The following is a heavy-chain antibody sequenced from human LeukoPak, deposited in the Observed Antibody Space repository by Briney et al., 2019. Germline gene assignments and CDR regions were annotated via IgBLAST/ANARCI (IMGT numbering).Heavy chain of an antibody. V-gene: IGHV4-38-2*02. CDR3: AREPMVREVAGVRKWY. CDR2: IYHSGST. D-gene: IGHD3-10*01. J-gene: IGHJ4*02. Sequence: SETLSLTCTVSGYSISSGYYWGWIRQPPGKGLEWIGSIYHSGSTYYNPSLKSRVTISVDTSKNQFSLKLSSVTAADTAVYYCAREPMVREVAGVRKWYWGQGTLVTVSS. CDR1: GYSISSGYY.